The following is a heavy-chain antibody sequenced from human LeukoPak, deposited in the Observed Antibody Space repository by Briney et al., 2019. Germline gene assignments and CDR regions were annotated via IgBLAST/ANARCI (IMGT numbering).Heavy chain of an antibody. J-gene: IGHJ6*02. CDR1: GGSFSGYY. D-gene: IGHD6-19*01. Sequence: SETLSLTCAVYGGSFSGYYWSWIRQPPGKGLEWIGEINHSGSTNYNPSLKSRVTISVDTSKNQFSLKLSSVAAADTAVYYCARVQPRLRYSSGWYVPYGMDVWGQGTTVTVSS. CDR2: INHSGST. V-gene: IGHV4-34*01. CDR3: ARVQPRLRYSSGWYVPYGMDV.